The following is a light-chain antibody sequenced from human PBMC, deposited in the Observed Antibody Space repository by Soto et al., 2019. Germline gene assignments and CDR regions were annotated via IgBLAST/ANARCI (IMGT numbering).Light chain of an antibody. Sequence: EIVLTQSPGTLSLSPGERATLSCRASQSVSSSYLAWYQQKPGQAPRLLIYGASSRATGIPDRFSGSGSGTDFTLTISRLEPEDFAVYYCQQDGSSGLNFGGGTKVEIK. CDR3: QQDGSSGLN. J-gene: IGKJ4*01. V-gene: IGKV3-20*01. CDR1: QSVSSSY. CDR2: GAS.